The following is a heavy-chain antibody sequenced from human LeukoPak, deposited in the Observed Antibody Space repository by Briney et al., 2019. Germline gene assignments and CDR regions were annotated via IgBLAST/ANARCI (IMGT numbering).Heavy chain of an antibody. Sequence: GSLRLSCAASGFTFSSYAMSWIRQPPGKGLEWIGEINHSGSTNYNPSLKSRVTISVDTSKNQFSLKLSSVTAADTAVYYCAREPRRDGYKDYWGQGTLVTVSS. V-gene: IGHV4-34*01. CDR1: GFTFSSYA. D-gene: IGHD5-24*01. CDR3: AREPRRDGYKDY. J-gene: IGHJ4*02. CDR2: INHSGST.